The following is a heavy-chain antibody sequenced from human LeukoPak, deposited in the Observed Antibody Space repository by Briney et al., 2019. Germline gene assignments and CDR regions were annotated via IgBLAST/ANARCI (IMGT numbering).Heavy chain of an antibody. CDR1: GGSFSGYY. V-gene: IGHV4-34*01. Sequence: PSETLSLTCAVYGGSFSGYYWSWIRQPPGKGLEWIGEINHSGGTNYNPSLKSRVTISVDTSKNQFSLKLSSVTAADTAVYYCARERLQGTTSPNDYWGQGTLVTVSS. CDR3: ARERLQGTTSPNDY. CDR2: INHSGGT. J-gene: IGHJ4*02. D-gene: IGHD1-7*01.